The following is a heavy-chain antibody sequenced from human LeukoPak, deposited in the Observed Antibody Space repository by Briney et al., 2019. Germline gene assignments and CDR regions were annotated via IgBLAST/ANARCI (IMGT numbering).Heavy chain of an antibody. V-gene: IGHV7-4-1*01. Sequence: GASVKVSCKASGYTFTSYAMNWVRQAPGQGLEWMGWINTNTGNPTYAQGFTGRFVFSLDTSVSTAYLQICSLKAEDTAVYYCARDLYCSSTSCYAAQGYYYGMDVWGKGTTVTVPS. CDR1: GYTFTSYA. CDR2: INTNTGNP. D-gene: IGHD2-2*01. CDR3: ARDLYCSSTSCYAAQGYYYGMDV. J-gene: IGHJ6*04.